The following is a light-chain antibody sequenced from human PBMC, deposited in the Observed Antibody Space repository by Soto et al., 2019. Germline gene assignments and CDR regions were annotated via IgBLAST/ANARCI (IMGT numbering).Light chain of an antibody. J-gene: IGKJ1*01. CDR1: QSVSSY. Sequence: EIVLTQSPGTLSLSPGERATLSCRASQSVSSYLAWYQQKPGQAPRLLIYGASNWATGIPARFSGSGSGTDFTLTISSLEPEDFAIYYCQQRSNWPWTFGQGTKVDIK. V-gene: IGKV3-11*01. CDR3: QQRSNWPWT. CDR2: GAS.